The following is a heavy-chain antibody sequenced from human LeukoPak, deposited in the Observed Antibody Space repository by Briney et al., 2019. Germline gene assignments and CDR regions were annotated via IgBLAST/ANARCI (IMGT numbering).Heavy chain of an antibody. D-gene: IGHD2-2*01. CDR1: GDSVSSNSAA. CDR2: TYYRSKWYN. V-gene: IGHV6-1*01. Sequence: SQTLSLTCAISGDSVSSNSAAWNWIRQSPSRGLEWLGRTYYRSKWYNDYAVSVKSRITINPDTSKNQFSLQLNSVTPEDTAVYYCARDLGQDIVVVPAALGPRDYYYGMDVWGKGTTVTVSS. CDR3: ARDLGQDIVVVPAALGPRDYYYGMDV. J-gene: IGHJ6*04.